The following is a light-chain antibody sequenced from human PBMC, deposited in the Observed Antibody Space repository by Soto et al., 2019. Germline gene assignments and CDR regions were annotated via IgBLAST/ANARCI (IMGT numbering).Light chain of an antibody. CDR2: HAS. V-gene: IGKV3-15*01. CDR3: QHHFHWPPFA. Sequence: IVMTQSPATLSVSPGDRATLSCRASQSVGSSLAWYQQKPGQAPRLLIYHASTRATAVPARFSGSGSGTEFTLTISSLQSEDVAVYYCQHHFHWPPFAFGPGTKLEI. J-gene: IGKJ2*01. CDR1: QSVGSS.